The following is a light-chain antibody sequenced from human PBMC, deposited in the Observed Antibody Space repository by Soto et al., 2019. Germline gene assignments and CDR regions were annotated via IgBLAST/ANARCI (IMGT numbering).Light chain of an antibody. CDR1: QSLLHSNGYNY. CDR2: LGS. Sequence: DIVMTQSPLSLPVTPGEPASISCRSSQSLLHSNGYNYWDWYLQKPGQSPQLLIYLGSNRASGVPDRFSGSGSGTDFTLKISRVEAEDVGLYYCMQALQTPWTFGQGTKVDI. CDR3: MQALQTPWT. V-gene: IGKV2-28*01. J-gene: IGKJ1*01.